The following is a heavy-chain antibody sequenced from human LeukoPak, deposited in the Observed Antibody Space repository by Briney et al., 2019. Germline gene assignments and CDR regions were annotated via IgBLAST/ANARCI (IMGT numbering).Heavy chain of an antibody. Sequence: GGSVRLSCAASGFTFSSYAMCWVRQAPGKGLEWVSAISGSGGSTYYADSVKGRFTISRDNSKNPLYLQLNSLRAEDTAVYFCAKDSATYGRFDYWGQRVVIIVSS. D-gene: IGHD3-10*01. V-gene: IGHV3-23*01. CDR3: AKDSATYGRFDY. CDR2: ISGSGGST. J-gene: IGHJ4*02. CDR1: GFTFSSYA.